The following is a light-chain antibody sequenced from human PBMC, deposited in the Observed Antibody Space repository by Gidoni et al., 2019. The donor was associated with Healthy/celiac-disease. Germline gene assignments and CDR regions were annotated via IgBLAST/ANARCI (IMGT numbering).Light chain of an antibody. J-gene: IGKJ2*01. Sequence: ELVMTQSPATLSVSPGERATLSCRASQSVSSNVAWYQQKPGQAPRLLIYGAATRATGSPARFSGSGSGTEFTLTISSLQSEDFAVYYCQQYNNWPPYTFXQXTKLEIK. CDR3: QQYNNWPPYT. CDR2: GAA. CDR1: QSVSSN. V-gene: IGKV3-15*01.